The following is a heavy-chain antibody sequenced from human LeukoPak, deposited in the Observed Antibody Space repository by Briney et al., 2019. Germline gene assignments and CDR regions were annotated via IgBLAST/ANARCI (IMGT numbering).Heavy chain of an antibody. Sequence: SSETLSLTCTVSGYSISSGYYWGWIRQPPGKGLEWIGSIYHSGSTYYNPSLKSRVTISVDTSKNQFSLKLSSVTAADTAVYYCARSVLESDYYYYYYMDVWGKGTTVTVSS. CDR1: GYSISSGYY. CDR2: IYHSGST. V-gene: IGHV4-38-2*02. J-gene: IGHJ6*03. CDR3: ARSVLESDYYYYYYMDV. D-gene: IGHD3-3*01.